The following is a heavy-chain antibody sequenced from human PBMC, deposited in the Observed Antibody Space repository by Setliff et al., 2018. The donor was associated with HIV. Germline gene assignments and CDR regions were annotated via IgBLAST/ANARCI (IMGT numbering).Heavy chain of an antibody. V-gene: IGHV4-31*03. D-gene: IGHD2-15*01. CDR3: ARAPFRGGSFGWFDP. CDR1: GGSISSGGYY. Sequence: SETLSLTCTVSGGSISSGGYYCSWFRQYPEKGLEWIGWIHYSGRTNFNPSLRSRATISFDTSKNQFSLNLTSVTAADTAVYYCARAPFRGGSFGWFDPWGQGTLVTVSS. J-gene: IGHJ5*02. CDR2: IHYSGRT.